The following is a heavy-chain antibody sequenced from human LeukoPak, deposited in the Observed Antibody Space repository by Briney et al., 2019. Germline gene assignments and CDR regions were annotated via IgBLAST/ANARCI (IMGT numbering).Heavy chain of an antibody. CDR3: ARAFRGIFGVFEAFDI. D-gene: IGHD3-3*01. J-gene: IGHJ3*02. Sequence: PSETLSLTCTVSGGSISAYHWSWIRQSPSKRLEWIGYIYYNGITNYKSSLRSRVTISIDTSKTQFSLRLTSVTAADTAVYYCARAFRGIFGVFEAFDIWGQGTMVTVSS. CDR2: IYYNGIT. V-gene: IGHV4-59*08. CDR1: GGSISAYH.